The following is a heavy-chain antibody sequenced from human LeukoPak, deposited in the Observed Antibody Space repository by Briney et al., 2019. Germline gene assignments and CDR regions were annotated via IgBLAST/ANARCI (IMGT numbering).Heavy chain of an antibody. J-gene: IGHJ1*01. CDR3: ARAGPGITMISLYFQH. V-gene: IGHV1-46*01. CDR2: INPSGGST. Sequence: ASVKVSCKTSGYTFTSYYMHWVRQAPGQGLEWMGIINPSGGSTSYAQKFQGRVTMTRDTSTSTDYMELSSLRSEDTAVYYCARAGPGITMISLYFQHWGQGTLVTVSS. D-gene: IGHD3-22*01. CDR1: GYTFTSYY.